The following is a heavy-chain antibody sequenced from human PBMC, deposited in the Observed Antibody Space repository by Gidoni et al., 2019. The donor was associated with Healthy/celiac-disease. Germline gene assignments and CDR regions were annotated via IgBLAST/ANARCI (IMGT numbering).Heavy chain of an antibody. CDR3: ARGGPMVRGVILDY. V-gene: IGHV3-30*03. J-gene: IGHJ4*02. CDR2: ISYDGSNK. Sequence: QVQLVESGGGVVQPGRSLRLSCAASGFTFSSYGMPWVRQAQGKGLEWVAVISYDGSNKYYADSVKGRFTISRDNSKNTLYLQMNSLRAEDTAVYYCARGGPMVRGVILDYWGQGTLVTVSS. D-gene: IGHD3-10*01. CDR1: GFTFSSYG.